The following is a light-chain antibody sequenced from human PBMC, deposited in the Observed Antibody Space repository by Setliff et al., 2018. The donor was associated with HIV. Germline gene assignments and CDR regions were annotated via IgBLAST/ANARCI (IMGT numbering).Light chain of an antibody. V-gene: IGLV2-14*03. J-gene: IGLJ2*01. CDR3: GSHTSTSTLGI. CDR1: SSDVGGYDH. Sequence: QSALTQPASVSGSPGQSITISCTGTSSDVGGYDHVSWYQQHPGKAPKLMIYDVSNRPSGVSNRFSGSKSGNTASLTISGLQAEDEADYYCGSHTSTSTLGIFGGGTKVTVL. CDR2: DVS.